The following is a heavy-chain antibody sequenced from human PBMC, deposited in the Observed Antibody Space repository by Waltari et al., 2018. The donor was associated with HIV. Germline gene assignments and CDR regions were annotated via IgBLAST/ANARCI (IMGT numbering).Heavy chain of an antibody. CDR1: GYTFTNFG. J-gene: IGHJ2*01. V-gene: IGHV1-18*01. Sequence: QVHLVQSGAELKKTGASVKLSCKASGYTFTNFGINCVRQAPGQGLEWMGWFNSYNGDTKYAQKFQDRVTMTTDTSTSTAYMELRSLRSDDTAVYYCARFFPTATTTGWYLDLWGPGTLVTMSS. CDR2: FNSYNGDT. D-gene: IGHD4-17*01. CDR3: ARFFPTATTTGWYLDL.